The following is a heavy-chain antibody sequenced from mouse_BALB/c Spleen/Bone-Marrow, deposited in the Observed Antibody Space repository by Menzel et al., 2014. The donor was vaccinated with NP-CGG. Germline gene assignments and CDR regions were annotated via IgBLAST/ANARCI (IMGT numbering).Heavy chain of an antibody. CDR1: GYAFTNYL. J-gene: IGHJ2*01. Sequence: VQLQQSGDELVRPGTSVKVSCKASGYAFTNYLIEWFKQRPGQGLEWIGRINPGIGGTTYNAKFKGKATLTADKSSTTAYMQLSSLTSDDPAVYFCARFTRDYWGQGTTLTVSS. V-gene: IGHV1-54*01. CDR3: ARFTRDY. CDR2: INPGIGGT.